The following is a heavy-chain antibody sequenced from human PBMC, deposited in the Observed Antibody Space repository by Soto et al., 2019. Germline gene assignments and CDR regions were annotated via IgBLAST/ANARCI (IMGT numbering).Heavy chain of an antibody. D-gene: IGHD3-16*01. CDR2: ISYDGSNQ. V-gene: IGHV3-30*03. CDR1: GFTISNYG. Sequence: QVQLVESGGGVVQPGRSLRLSCAASGFTISNYGMHWVRQAPGKGLEWVAVISYDGSNQYYADSVKGRFTISRDNSKNTLYLQMNSLRPEDTAVFYCARGDVYQYFYMDVWGIGTTVSVSS. CDR3: ARGDVYQYFYMDV. J-gene: IGHJ6*03.